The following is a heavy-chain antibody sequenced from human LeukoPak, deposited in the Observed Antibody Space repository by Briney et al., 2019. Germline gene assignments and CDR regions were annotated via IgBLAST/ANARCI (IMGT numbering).Heavy chain of an antibody. Sequence: SVKVSCKASGCTFSSYAISWVRQAPGQGLEWMGRIIPILGIANYAQKFQGRVTITADKSTSTAYMELSSLRSEDTAVYYCARDHPITIFGVVISDYFDYWGQGTLVTVSS. V-gene: IGHV1-69*04. CDR3: ARDHPITIFGVVISDYFDY. D-gene: IGHD3-3*01. CDR2: IIPILGIA. CDR1: GCTFSSYA. J-gene: IGHJ4*02.